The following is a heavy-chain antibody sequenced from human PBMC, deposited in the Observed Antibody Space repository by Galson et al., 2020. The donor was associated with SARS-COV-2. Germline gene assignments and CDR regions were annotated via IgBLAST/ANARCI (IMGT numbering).Heavy chain of an antibody. CDR2: ISSSSSYI. V-gene: IGHV3-21*01. CDR3: ARELGYCSSTSCSH. Sequence: LSLTCAASGFTFSSYSMNWVRQAPGKGLEWVSSISSSSSYIYYADSVKGRFTISRDNAKNSLYLQMNSLRAEDTAVYYCARELGYCSSTSCSHWGQGTLVTVSS. J-gene: IGHJ4*02. D-gene: IGHD2-2*01. CDR1: GFTFSSYS.